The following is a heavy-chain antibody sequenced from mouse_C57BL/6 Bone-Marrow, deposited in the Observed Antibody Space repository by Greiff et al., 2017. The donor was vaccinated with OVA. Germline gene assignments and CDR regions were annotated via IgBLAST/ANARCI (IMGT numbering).Heavy chain of an antibody. CDR3: ARESNFYYYAMDY. Sequence: VQLQESGAELVKPGASVKMSCKASGYTFTSYWITWVKQRPGQGLEWIGDIYPGSGSTNYNEKFKSKATLTVDTSSSTAYMQLSSLTSEDSAVYYCARESNFYYYAMDYWGQGTSVTVSS. D-gene: IGHD2-5*01. CDR2: IYPGSGST. J-gene: IGHJ4*01. V-gene: IGHV1-55*01. CDR1: GYTFTSYW.